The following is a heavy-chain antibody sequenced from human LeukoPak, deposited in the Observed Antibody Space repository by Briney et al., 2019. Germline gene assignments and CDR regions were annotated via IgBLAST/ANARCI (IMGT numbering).Heavy chain of an antibody. CDR1: GYTFTSYD. D-gene: IGHD3-10*01. CDR3: ARAPHVLLWFGELLKTHYYGMDV. J-gene: IGHJ6*02. Sequence: ASVKVSCKASGYTFTSYDINWVRQATRQGLEWMGWMNPNSGNTGYAQKFQGRVTMTRNTSMSTAYMELSSLRSEDTAVYYCARAPHVLLWFGELLKTHYYGMDVWGQGTTVTVSS. CDR2: MNPNSGNT. V-gene: IGHV1-8*01.